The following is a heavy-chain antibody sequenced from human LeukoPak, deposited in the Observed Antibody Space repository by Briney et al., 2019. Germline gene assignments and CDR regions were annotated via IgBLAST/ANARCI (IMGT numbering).Heavy chain of an antibody. CDR2: IYYSGST. V-gene: IGHV4-59*08. Sequence: PSETLSLTCTVSGGSISSYYWSWIRQPPGKGLEWIGYIYYSGSTNYNPSLKSRVTISLDTSKNQFSLKVSPVTAADTAVYYCARRHYGSGSSYYYGMDVWGQGTTVTVSS. D-gene: IGHD3-10*01. J-gene: IGHJ6*02. CDR1: GGSISSYY. CDR3: ARRHYGSGSSYYYGMDV.